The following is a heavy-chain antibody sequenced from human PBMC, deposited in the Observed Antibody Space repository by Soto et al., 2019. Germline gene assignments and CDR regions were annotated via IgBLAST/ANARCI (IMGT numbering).Heavy chain of an antibody. D-gene: IGHD3-9*01. CDR1: GYTFTAIY. V-gene: IGHV1-2*02. J-gene: IGHJ5*01. CDR3: TTLRLDP. Sequence: GASVKVSCKASGYTFTAIYMNWVRQAPGQGLEWMGRVNPNTGLTKYAQKFQGRVIMTRDTSINTAYMELSGLTSDDTAAYYCTTLRLDPWGQGTLVTVSS. CDR2: VNPNTGLT.